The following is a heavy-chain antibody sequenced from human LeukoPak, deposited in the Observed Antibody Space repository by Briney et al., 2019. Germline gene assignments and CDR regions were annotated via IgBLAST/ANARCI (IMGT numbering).Heavy chain of an antibody. D-gene: IGHD6-13*01. CDR2: INSDRSST. J-gene: IGHJ6*02. V-gene: IGHV3-74*01. Sequence: PGGSLRLSCAASGFTFSSYWMHWVRQAPGKGLVWVSRINSDRSSTSYADSVKGRFTISRDNAKNTLYLQMNSLRAEDTAVYYCARGRSGLAPTYSSSWYDSYGMDVWGQGTTVTASS. CDR3: ARGRSGLAPTYSSSWYDSYGMDV. CDR1: GFTFSSYW.